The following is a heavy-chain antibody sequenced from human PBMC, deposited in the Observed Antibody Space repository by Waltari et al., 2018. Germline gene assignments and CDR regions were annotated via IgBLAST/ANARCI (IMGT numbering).Heavy chain of an antibody. V-gene: IGHV3-23*01. CDR1: GFTFSSYA. CDR2: ISGSGGST. D-gene: IGHD6-6*01. CDR3: AKDRIAARRVDV. Sequence: EVQLLESGGGLVQPGGSLRLSCAASGFTFSSYAMSWVRQAPGKGLEWVAAISGSGGSTYYADSGKGRFTISRDNSKNTLYLQMNSLRAEDTAVYYCAKDRIAARRVDVWGQGTTVTVSS. J-gene: IGHJ6*02.